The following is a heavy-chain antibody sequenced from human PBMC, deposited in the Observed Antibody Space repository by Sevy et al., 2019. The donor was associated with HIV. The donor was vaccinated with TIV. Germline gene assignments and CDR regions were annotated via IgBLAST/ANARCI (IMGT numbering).Heavy chain of an antibody. J-gene: IGHJ6*02. D-gene: IGHD2-2*01. Sequence: ASVKVSCKASGYTFTSYGISWARQAPGQGLEWMGWISAYNGNTNYAQKLQGRVTMTTDTSTSTAYMELRSLRSDDTAVYYCARDATLDCSSTSCKSYYYYGMDVWGQGTTVTVSS. CDR3: ARDATLDCSSTSCKSYYYYGMDV. CDR1: GYTFTSYG. V-gene: IGHV1-18*01. CDR2: ISAYNGNT.